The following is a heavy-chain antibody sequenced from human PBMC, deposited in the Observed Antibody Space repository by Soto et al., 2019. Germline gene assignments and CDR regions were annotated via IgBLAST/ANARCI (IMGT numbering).Heavy chain of an antibody. Sequence: GGSLRLSCAASGFTFRNYWMTWVRQAPGKGLEWVANIKEDGSEKFYVDSVKGRFTISRDNAKNSLYLQMDSLRAEDTALYYCARDSSPSLCTNCFYDAFDVWGQGTKVTVSS. CDR2: IKEDGSEK. V-gene: IGHV3-7*01. J-gene: IGHJ3*01. D-gene: IGHD2-2*01. CDR1: GFTFRNYW. CDR3: ARDSSPSLCTNCFYDAFDV.